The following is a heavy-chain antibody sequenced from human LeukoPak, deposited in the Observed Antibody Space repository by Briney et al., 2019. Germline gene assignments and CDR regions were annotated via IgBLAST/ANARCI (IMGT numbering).Heavy chain of an antibody. CDR3: AKWGDYDVLTGYYVSDF. CDR1: GFIFSDYA. CDR2: ISGRSDNT. D-gene: IGHD3-9*01. V-gene: IGHV3-23*01. Sequence: GGSLRLSCAASGFIFSDYAMYWVRQAPGKGLEWVSAISGRSDNTYYADSVKGRFTLSRDSSKNTLYLQMNSLRADDTAVYYCAKWGDYDVLTGYYVSDFWGQGTLVTVSS. J-gene: IGHJ4*02.